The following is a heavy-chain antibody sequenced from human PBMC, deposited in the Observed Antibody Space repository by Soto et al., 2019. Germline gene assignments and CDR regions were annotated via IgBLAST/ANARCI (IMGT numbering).Heavy chain of an antibody. CDR1: GFTFSSYA. CDR3: AKDLNSMIVAASAFDI. D-gene: IGHD3-22*01. V-gene: IGHV3-23*01. CDR2: ISGSGGST. Sequence: PGGSLRLSCAASGFTFSSYAMSWVRQAPGKGLEWVSAISGSGGSTYYADSVKGWFTISRDNSKNTLYLQMNSLRAEDTAVYYCAKDLNSMIVAASAFDIWGQGTMVTVSS. J-gene: IGHJ3*02.